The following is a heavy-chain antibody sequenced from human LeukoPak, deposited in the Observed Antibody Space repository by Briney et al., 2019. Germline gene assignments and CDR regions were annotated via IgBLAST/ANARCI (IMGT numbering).Heavy chain of an antibody. J-gene: IGHJ4*02. V-gene: IGHV1-2*02. CDR1: EYTFTDYY. D-gene: IGHD2-21*01. Sequence: ASVKVSCKALEYTFTDYYLHWVRQAPGQGLEWMGWINPKSGGRDTNYAQKFRGRVTMTTDTSISTAYMELSRLRFDDTAVYFCAKGHYDGDHPHYDGGSVDSWGQGTHITVSS. CDR2: INPKSGGRDT. CDR3: AKGHYDGDHPHYDGGSVDS.